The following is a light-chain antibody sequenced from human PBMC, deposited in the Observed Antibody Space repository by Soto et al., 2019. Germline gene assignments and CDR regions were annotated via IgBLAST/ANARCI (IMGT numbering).Light chain of an antibody. CDR1: QTISSW. CDR2: KAS. Sequence: IQMTQSPSTLSGSVGDRVTITCRASQTISSWLAWYQQKPGKAPKLLIYKASSLESGVPSRFSGSGSGTEFTLTISSLQPDDFATYYCQQYNSYSITFGQGTRLEIK. CDR3: QQYNSYSIT. V-gene: IGKV1-5*03. J-gene: IGKJ5*01.